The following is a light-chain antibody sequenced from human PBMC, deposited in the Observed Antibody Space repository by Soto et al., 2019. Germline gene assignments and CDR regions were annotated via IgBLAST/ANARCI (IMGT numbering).Light chain of an antibody. J-gene: IGLJ1*01. CDR2: DVT. V-gene: IGLV2-14*01. CDR1: SSDVGGYNY. CDR3: SSYTSSITFYV. Sequence: QSVLTQPASVSGSPGQSITISCTGTSSDVGGYNYVSWYQQHPGKAPKLLIYDVTNRPSGVSNRFSGSKSCNTASLTISGLQAEDEADYYCSSYTSSITFYVFGTGTKLTVL.